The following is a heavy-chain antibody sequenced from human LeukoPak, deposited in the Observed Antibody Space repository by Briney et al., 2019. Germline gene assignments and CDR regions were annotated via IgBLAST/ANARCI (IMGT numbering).Heavy chain of an antibody. CDR3: ARLRTVYDYVWGSYRPLLYYFDY. V-gene: IGHV4-59*12. D-gene: IGHD3-16*02. CDR1: GGSISSYY. J-gene: IGHJ4*02. CDR2: IYYSGST. Sequence: SETLSLTCTVSGGSISSYYWSWIRQPPGKGLEWIGYIYYSGSTNYNPSLKSRVTMSVDTSKNQFSLKLSSVTAADTAVYYCARLRTVYDYVWGSYRPLLYYFDYWGQGTLVTVSS.